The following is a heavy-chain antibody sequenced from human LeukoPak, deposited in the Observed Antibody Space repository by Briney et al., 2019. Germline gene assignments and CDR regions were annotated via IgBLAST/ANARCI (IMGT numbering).Heavy chain of an antibody. D-gene: IGHD1-20*01. J-gene: IGHJ4*02. Sequence: PGGSLRLSCAASGFTFSDYSMNWVRRAPGRGLEWLSYIGLASGFTSYADSVKGRFTISSDTARNSLYLHLNSLRAEDTAVYFCARDHNWAFDSWGQGTLVTVSS. CDR1: GFTFSDYS. CDR2: IGLASGFT. V-gene: IGHV3-21*05. CDR3: ARDHNWAFDS.